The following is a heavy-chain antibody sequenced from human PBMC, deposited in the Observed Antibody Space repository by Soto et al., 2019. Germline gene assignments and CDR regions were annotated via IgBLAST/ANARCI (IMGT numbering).Heavy chain of an antibody. J-gene: IGHJ4*02. D-gene: IGHD3-3*01. CDR2: IYYSGST. V-gene: IGHV4-59*01. Sequence: TSETLSLTCTVSGGSISSYYWSWIRQPPGKGLEWIGYIYYSGSTNYNPSLKSRVTISVDTSKNQFSLKLSSVTAADTAVYYCAGLRFLEWLFPGSSSSGFDYWGQGTLVTVSS. CDR3: AGLRFLEWLFPGSSSSGFDY. CDR1: GGSISSYY.